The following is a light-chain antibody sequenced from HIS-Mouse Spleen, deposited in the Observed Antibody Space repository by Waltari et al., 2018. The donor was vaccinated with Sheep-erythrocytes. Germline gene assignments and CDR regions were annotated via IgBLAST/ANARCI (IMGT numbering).Light chain of an antibody. CDR2: EGS. J-gene: IGLJ2*01. V-gene: IGLV2-23*03. CDR3: CSYAGSSTFHVV. Sequence: QSALTQPASVSGSPGQSITISCTGTSREVGSYNRVSWYQQHPGKAPKLMIYEGSKRPSGGTNRFSGSKSGNTASLTISGLQAEDEADYYCCSYAGSSTFHVVFGGGTKLTVL. CDR1: SREVGSYNR.